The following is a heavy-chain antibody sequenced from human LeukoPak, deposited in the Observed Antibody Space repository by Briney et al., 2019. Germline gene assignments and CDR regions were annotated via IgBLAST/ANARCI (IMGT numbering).Heavy chain of an antibody. J-gene: IGHJ4*02. D-gene: IGHD3-22*01. CDR2: IKQDGSEK. Sequence: EGSLRLSCAASGFTFSSYWMSWVRQAPGKGLEWVANIKQDGSEKYYVDSVKGRFTISRDNAKNSLYLQMNSLRAEDTAVYYCARSRMVYYYDSSGYGDYWGQGTLVTVSS. CDR3: ARSRMVYYYDSSGYGDY. V-gene: IGHV3-7*01. CDR1: GFTFSSYW.